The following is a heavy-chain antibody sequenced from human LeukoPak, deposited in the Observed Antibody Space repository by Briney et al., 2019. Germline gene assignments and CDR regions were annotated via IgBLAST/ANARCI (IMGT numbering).Heavy chain of an antibody. CDR1: GFTFSSYE. CDR2: ISSSDSTI. Sequence: GGSLRLSCAASGFTFSSYEMNWVRQAPGKGLEWVSYISSSDSTIYYADSVKGRFTIPRDNAKNSLYLQMNSLRAEDTAVYYCARVAINDYGDYFDYWGQGTLVTVSS. D-gene: IGHD4-17*01. J-gene: IGHJ4*02. CDR3: ARVAINDYGDYFDY. V-gene: IGHV3-48*03.